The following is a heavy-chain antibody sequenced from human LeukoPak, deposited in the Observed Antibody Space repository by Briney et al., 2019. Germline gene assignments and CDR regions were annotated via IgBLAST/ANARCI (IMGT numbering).Heavy chain of an antibody. CDR2: IYYSGST. Sequence: PSETLSLTCAVSGGSLISTTYYWGWTRQPPGKGLEWIGSIYYSGSTYYNPSLKSRVTVSVDMSKNQFSLQLSSVTAADTAVYYCARAPRTGAWDMITFGGVIVHGDAFDFWGQGTMVTVSS. J-gene: IGHJ3*01. D-gene: IGHD3-16*02. CDR1: GGSLISTTYY. CDR3: ARAPRTGAWDMITFGGVIVHGDAFDF. V-gene: IGHV4-39*07.